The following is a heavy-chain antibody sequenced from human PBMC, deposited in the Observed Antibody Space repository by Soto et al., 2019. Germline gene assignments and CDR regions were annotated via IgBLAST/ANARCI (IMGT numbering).Heavy chain of an antibody. CDR3: ARRDMLTGYVYFDY. V-gene: IGHV5-51*03. CDR1: GYTFTKYW. J-gene: IGHJ4*02. CDR2: IYPDDSDT. Sequence: EVQLVQSGAEVKKAGESLKISCKASGYTFTKYWVGWVRQRPGKGLEWMGIIYPDDSDTRYSPSFQGQVTISVDKSLSTAYLQWSRLKASDSATYYCARRDMLTGYVYFDYWGQGSQVTVSS. D-gene: IGHD3-9*01.